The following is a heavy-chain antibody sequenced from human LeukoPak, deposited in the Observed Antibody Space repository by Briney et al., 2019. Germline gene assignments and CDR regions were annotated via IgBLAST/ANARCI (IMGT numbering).Heavy chain of an antibody. CDR1: GYTFTGYY. CDR3: ARDREPGYYGPGSTY. Sequence: ASVKVSCKASGYTFTGYYMHWVRQAPGQGLEWMGWVNPNSGGTNYAQKFQGRVTMTRDTSISTAYMELSRLRSDDTAVYYCARDREPGYYGPGSTYWGQGTLVTVSS. D-gene: IGHD3-10*01. J-gene: IGHJ4*02. CDR2: VNPNSGGT. V-gene: IGHV1-2*02.